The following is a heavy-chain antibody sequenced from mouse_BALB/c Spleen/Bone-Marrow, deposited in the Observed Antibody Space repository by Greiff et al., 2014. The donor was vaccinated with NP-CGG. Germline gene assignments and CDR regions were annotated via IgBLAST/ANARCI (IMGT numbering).Heavy chain of an antibody. CDR3: NALYYDSDFDY. J-gene: IGHJ2*01. D-gene: IGHD2-4*01. Sequence: VQLQQSGAELVRSGASVKLSCTASGFNIKDFYIYWVKQRPAQGLEWIGWIDPENGDTDYDPKFQGKATTTADTSSNTAYLQLSSLASEDTAVYYCNALYYDSDFDYWGQGTTLTVSS. V-gene: IGHV14-4*02. CDR2: IDPENGDT. CDR1: GFNIKDFY.